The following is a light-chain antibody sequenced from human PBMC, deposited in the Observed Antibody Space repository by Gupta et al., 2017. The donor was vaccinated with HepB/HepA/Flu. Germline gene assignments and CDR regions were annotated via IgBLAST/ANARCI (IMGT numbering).Light chain of an antibody. Sequence: DIVMTQSPDSLAVSLGERATINCKSSQSVLYSSNNKNYLAWYQQKPGQPPKLLIYWASTRESGVPDRFSGSGSGTDFTLTISSLQAEDVAVYYCQQYYSTLTWTFGQETKVEIK. V-gene: IGKV4-1*01. CDR3: QQYYSTLTWT. CDR2: WAS. J-gene: IGKJ1*01. CDR1: QSVLYSSNNKNY.